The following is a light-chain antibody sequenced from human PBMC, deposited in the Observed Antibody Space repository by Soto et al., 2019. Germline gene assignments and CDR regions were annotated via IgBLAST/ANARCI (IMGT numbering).Light chain of an antibody. Sequence: EIVMTQSPAALSVSPGERVTLSCRASQSVSSNLAWYQQKPGQAPRLLIYGASTRATDVPARFSGSGSGTDFTLTISSLQPEDVATYYCQKYNSAPLTFGGGTKVDIK. CDR2: GAS. J-gene: IGKJ4*01. CDR3: QKYNSAPLT. CDR1: QSVSSN. V-gene: IGKV3-15*01.